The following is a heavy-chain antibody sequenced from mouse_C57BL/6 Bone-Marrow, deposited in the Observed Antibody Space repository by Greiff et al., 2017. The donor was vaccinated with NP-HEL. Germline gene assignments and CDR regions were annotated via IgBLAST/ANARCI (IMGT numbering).Heavy chain of an antibody. Sequence: EVQLQESGTVLARPGASVKMSCKTSGYTFTSYWMHWVKQRPGQGLEWIGAIYPGNSDTSYNQKFKGKAKLTAVTSASTAYMELSSLTNEDSAVYYCTSREYYGSSPYWYFDVWGTGTTVTVSS. CDR3: TSREYYGSSPYWYFDV. CDR1: GYTFTSYW. V-gene: IGHV1-5*01. CDR2: IYPGNSDT. D-gene: IGHD1-1*01. J-gene: IGHJ1*03.